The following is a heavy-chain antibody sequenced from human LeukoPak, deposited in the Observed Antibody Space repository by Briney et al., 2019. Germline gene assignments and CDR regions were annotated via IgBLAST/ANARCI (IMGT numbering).Heavy chain of an antibody. CDR3: ARHRTWNYYYGMDV. Sequence: PSETLSLTCTVSGGSISSYYWSWIRQPPGKGLEWIGYIYYSGSTNYNPSLKSRVTISVDTPKNQFSLKLSSVTAADTAVYYCARHRTWNYYYGMDVWGQGTTVTVSS. V-gene: IGHV4-59*08. CDR2: IYYSGST. CDR1: GGSISSYY. J-gene: IGHJ6*02.